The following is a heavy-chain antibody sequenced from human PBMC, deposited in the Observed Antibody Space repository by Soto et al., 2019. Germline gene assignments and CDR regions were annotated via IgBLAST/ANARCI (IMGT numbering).Heavy chain of an antibody. J-gene: IGHJ6*03. CDR3: ARDSIVATLYYYYYYMDV. V-gene: IGHV3-21*01. CDR2: ISSSSSYI. CDR1: GFTFSSYS. D-gene: IGHD5-12*01. Sequence: PGGSLRLSCAASGFTFSSYSMNWVRQAPGKGLEWVSSISSSSSYIYYADSVKGRFTISRDNAKNSLYLQMNSLRAEDTAVYYCARDSIVATLYYYYYYMDVWGKGTAVTVSS.